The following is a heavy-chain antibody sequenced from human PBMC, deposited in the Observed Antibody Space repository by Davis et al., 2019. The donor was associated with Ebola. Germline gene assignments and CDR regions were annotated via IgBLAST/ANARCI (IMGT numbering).Heavy chain of an antibody. CDR1: GDSIKNTHW. Sequence: LRLSCAVSGDSIKNTHWWGWVRQSPGKELEWIGYIYSGGSAYYNPSLTSRVTISIDTSKSQFSLNLRSVTAVDTAVYYCVRGNYYERSFDYWGQGTLVTVSS. CDR2: IYSGGSA. D-gene: IGHD1-26*01. V-gene: IGHV4-28*01. CDR3: VRGNYYERSFDY. J-gene: IGHJ4*01.